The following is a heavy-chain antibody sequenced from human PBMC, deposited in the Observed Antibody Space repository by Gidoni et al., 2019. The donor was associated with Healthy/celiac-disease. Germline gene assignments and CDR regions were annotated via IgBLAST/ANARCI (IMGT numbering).Heavy chain of an antibody. V-gene: IGHV1-69*02. CDR2: IIPILGIA. D-gene: IGHD3-10*01. CDR3: ARSSGVIITDLSYYYYGMDV. CDR1: GGPFVSDN. Sequence: QVQLVQSVAEVKKPGSSVKVSCNASGGPFVSDNLRCVRQAPGQGVEWMGRIIPILGIANYAQKLQGRVTITADKSTSTAYMELSSLRSEDTAVYYCARSSGVIITDLSYYYYGMDVWGQGTTVTVSS. J-gene: IGHJ6*02.